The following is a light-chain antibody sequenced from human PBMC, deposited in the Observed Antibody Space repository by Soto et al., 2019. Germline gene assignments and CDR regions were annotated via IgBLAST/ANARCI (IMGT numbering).Light chain of an antibody. CDR3: QQYNNWPPLT. CDR1: QSVSSN. CDR2: GAS. J-gene: IGKJ4*01. Sequence: EIVMTQSPATLSVSPGERATLSCRASQSVSSNLAWYQQKPGQAPRLLIYGASTRATGIPARFSCSGSGTEFTLTIRSLQSEDFAVYYCQQYNNWPPLTFGGGTKVEIK. V-gene: IGKV3-15*01.